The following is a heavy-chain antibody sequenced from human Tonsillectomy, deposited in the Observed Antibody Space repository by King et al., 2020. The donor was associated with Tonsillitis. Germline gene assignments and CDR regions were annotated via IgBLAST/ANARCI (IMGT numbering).Heavy chain of an antibody. J-gene: IGHJ3*02. CDR3: ASYPFGVVIIGYAFDI. D-gene: IGHD3-3*01. CDR2: IYYSGST. CDR1: GGSISSSSYY. Sequence: QLQESGPGLVKPSETLSLTCTVSGGSISSSSYYWGWIRQPPGKGLEWIGGIYYSGSTYYNHSLKSRVTISVDSSKNQFSLKLSSVTAADTAVYYCASYPFGVVIIGYAFDIWGQGTMVTVSS. V-gene: IGHV4-39*01.